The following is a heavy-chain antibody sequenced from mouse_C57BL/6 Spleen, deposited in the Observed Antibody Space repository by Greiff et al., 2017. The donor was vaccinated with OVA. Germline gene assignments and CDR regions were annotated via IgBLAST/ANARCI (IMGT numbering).Heavy chain of an antibody. V-gene: IGHV1-64*01. CDR1: GYTFTSYW. CDR2: IHPSSGST. J-gene: IGHJ2*01. D-gene: IGHD2-2*01. Sequence: VQLQQPGAELVKPGASVKLSCKASGYTFTSYWMHWVKQRPGQGLEWIGMIHPSSGSTNYNEKFKSKATLTVDKSSSTAYMQLSSLTSEDSAVYYCAREGVTNYLDYWGQGTTLTVSS. CDR3: AREGVTNYLDY.